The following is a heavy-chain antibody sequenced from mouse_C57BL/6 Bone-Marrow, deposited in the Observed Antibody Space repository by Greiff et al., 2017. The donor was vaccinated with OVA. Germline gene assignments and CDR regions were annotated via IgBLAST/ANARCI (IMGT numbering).Heavy chain of an antibody. Sequence: QVHVKQSGAELVRPGASVTLSCKASGYTFTDYEMHWVKQTPVHGLEWIGAIDPETGGTAYNQKFKGKAILTADKSSSTAYMELRSLTSEDSAVYYCTRNDGRNFDYWGQGTTLTVSS. CDR3: TRNDGRNFDY. V-gene: IGHV1-15*01. CDR1: GYTFTDYE. D-gene: IGHD1-2*01. CDR2: IDPETGGT. J-gene: IGHJ2*01.